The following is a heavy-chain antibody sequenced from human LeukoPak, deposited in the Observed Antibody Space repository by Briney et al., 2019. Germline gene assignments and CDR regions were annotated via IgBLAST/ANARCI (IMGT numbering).Heavy chain of an antibody. V-gene: IGHV3-23*01. CDR2: ISGSGGST. Sequence: GGSLRLSCAASGFTFSSYAMSWVRQAPGKGLEWVSAISGSGGSTYYADSVKGRFPISRDNSKNTLYLQMNSLRAEDTAVYYCARDLGPGSSAAAPTGNDYWGQETLVTVSS. D-gene: IGHD1-1*01. CDR3: ARDLGPGSSAAAPTGNDY. CDR1: GFTFSSYA. J-gene: IGHJ4*02.